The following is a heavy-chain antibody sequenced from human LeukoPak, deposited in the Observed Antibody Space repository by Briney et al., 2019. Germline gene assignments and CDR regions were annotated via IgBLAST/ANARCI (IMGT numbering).Heavy chain of an antibody. Sequence: PSETLSLTCTVSGGSISSYYWSWIRQPAGKGLEWIGRIYTSGSTNYNPSLKSRVTMSVDTSKYQFSLKLSSVTAADTAVYYCAGGYSYGNFDYWGQGTLVTVSS. CDR3: AGGYSYGNFDY. J-gene: IGHJ4*02. V-gene: IGHV4-4*07. CDR2: IYTSGST. CDR1: GGSISSYY. D-gene: IGHD5-18*01.